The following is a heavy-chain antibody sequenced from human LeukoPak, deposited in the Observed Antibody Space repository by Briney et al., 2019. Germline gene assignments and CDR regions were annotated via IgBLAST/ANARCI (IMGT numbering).Heavy chain of an antibody. J-gene: IGHJ4*02. Sequence: GGSLRLSCAASGFTFSSYWMSWVRQAPGKGLERLANINGDESEKYYVDSVKARFTISRDNAKNSLYLQMNSLRVDDTAIYYCSRGEGDDYWGQGTLVTVSS. CDR3: SRGEGDDY. CDR1: GFTFSSYW. D-gene: IGHD3-10*01. V-gene: IGHV3-7*01. CDR2: INGDESEK.